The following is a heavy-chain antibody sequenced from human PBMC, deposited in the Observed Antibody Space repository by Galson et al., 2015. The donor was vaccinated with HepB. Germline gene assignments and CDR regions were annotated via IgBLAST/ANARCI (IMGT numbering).Heavy chain of an antibody. CDR3: AKDRAAAGTPPDH. Sequence: SLRLSCAASGFTFSSYTMHWVRQAPGKGLEWVALISSDEIHKIYADSVKGRFTISRDTSKNTLYLEMNSLRVEDTAVYYCAKDRAAAGTPPDHWGQGTLVTVSS. CDR1: GFTFSSYT. J-gene: IGHJ5*02. D-gene: IGHD6-13*01. V-gene: IGHV3-30-3*01. CDR2: ISSDEIHK.